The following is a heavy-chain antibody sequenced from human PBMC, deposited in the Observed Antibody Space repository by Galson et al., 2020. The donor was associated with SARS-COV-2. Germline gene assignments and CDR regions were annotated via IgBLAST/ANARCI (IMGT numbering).Heavy chain of an antibody. V-gene: IGHV1-69*10. CDR3: NIRVEGDIVVVVAATPRSGDAFDI. CDR2: IIPILGIA. J-gene: IGHJ3*02. Sequence: SVKVSCKASGGTFSSYAISWVRQAPGQGLEWMGGIIPILGIANYAQKFQGRVTITADKSTSTAYMELSSLRSEDTAVYYCNIRVEGDIVVVVAATPRSGDAFDIWGQGTMVTVSS. CDR1: GGTFSSYA. D-gene: IGHD2-15*01.